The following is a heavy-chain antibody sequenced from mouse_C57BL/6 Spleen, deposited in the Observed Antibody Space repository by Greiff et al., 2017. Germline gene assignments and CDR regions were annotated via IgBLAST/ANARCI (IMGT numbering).Heavy chain of an antibody. CDR2: IDPSDSET. D-gene: IGHD2-4*01. V-gene: IGHV1-52*01. CDR1: GYTFTSYW. J-gene: IGHJ3*01. Sequence: QVQLRQPGAELVRPGSSVKLSCKASGYTFTSYWMHWVKQRPIQGLEWIGNIDPSDSETHYNQKFKDKATLTVDKSSSTAYMQLSSLTSEDSAVYYCARNDYDPFAYWGQGTLVTVSA. CDR3: ARNDYDPFAY.